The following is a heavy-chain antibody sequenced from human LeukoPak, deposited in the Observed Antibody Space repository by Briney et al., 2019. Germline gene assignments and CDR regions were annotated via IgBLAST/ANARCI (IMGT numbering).Heavy chain of an antibody. V-gene: IGHV1-2*06. CDR1: GYTFTGYY. J-gene: IGHJ3*02. Sequence: ASVKVSCKASGYTFTGYYIHWVRQAPGQGLDWMGRINPNNGGTNYAQKFQGRVTMTRDMSMSTAYMELSRLRSDDTAVYYCAGEDNSSGYRPFDIWGQGTMVTVPS. D-gene: IGHD3-22*01. CDR2: INPNNGGT. CDR3: AGEDNSSGYRPFDI.